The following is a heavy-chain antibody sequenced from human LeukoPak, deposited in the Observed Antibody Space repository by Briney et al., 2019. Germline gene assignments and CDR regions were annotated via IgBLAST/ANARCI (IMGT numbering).Heavy chain of an antibody. CDR1: GFVFSSYE. J-gene: IGHJ4*02. CDR3: ASGSAYCGGDCYGDFDY. CDR2: ISSSGKTI. V-gene: IGHV3-48*03. Sequence: GGSLRLSCAASGFVFSSYEMNWVRQAPGKGLEWVTYISSSGKTIYYADSVKGRFTISRDNARNSLFLLMNSLRAEDTALYYCASGSAYCGGDCYGDFDYWGQGTLVTVSS. D-gene: IGHD2-21*02.